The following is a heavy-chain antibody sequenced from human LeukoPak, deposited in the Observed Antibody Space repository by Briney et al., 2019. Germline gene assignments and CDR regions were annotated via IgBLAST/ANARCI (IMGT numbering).Heavy chain of an antibody. D-gene: IGHD3-22*01. CDR3: ARGPHYDSSGYSNWFDP. Sequence: TSETLSLTCAVYGGSFSGYYWSWIRQPPGKGLEWIGEINHSGSTNYNPSLKSRVTISVDTSKNQFSLKLSSVTAADTAVYYCARGPHYDSSGYSNWFDPWGQGTLVTVSS. CDR1: GGSFSGYY. CDR2: INHSGST. J-gene: IGHJ5*02. V-gene: IGHV4-34*01.